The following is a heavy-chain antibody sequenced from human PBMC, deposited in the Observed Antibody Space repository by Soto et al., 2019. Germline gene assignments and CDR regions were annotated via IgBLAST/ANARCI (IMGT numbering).Heavy chain of an antibody. V-gene: IGHV5-51*01. J-gene: IGHJ4*02. Sequence: GESLKISCKGSGYSFTSYWIGWVRQMPGKVLEWMGIIYPGDSDTRYSPSFQGQVTISADKSISTAYLQWSSLKASDTAMYYCASSLYYDFWSGRFDYWGQGXLVTVYS. CDR2: IYPGDSDT. CDR3: ASSLYYDFWSGRFDY. D-gene: IGHD3-3*01. CDR1: GYSFTSYW.